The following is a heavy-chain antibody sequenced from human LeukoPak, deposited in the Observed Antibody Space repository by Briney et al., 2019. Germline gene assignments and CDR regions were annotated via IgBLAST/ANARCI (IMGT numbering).Heavy chain of an antibody. J-gene: IGHJ4*02. CDR3: ARAGPDCSGGSCYGVFDY. Sequence: PSQTLSLTCTVSGCSISSGAYYWNWIRQHPGKGLEWIGYIYYSGSTYYTPSLKSRVTISGDTSKNQFSLKLSSVTAADTAVYYCARAGPDCSGGSCYGVFDYWGQGTLVTVSS. CDR1: GCSISSGAYY. D-gene: IGHD2-15*01. CDR2: IYYSGST. V-gene: IGHV4-31*03.